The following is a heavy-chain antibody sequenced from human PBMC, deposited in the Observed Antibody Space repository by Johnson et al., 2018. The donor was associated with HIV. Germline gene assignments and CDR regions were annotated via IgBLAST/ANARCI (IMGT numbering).Heavy chain of an antibody. CDR3: ASSSPRDAFDI. CDR2: IKQDGSEK. Sequence: VQLVESGGGLVQPGGSLRLSCAASGFTFSSYWMNWVRQAPGKGLEWVDSIKQDGSEKYYVDSVKGRFTISRDNAKNSLYLQMNSPRAEDTAVYYCASSSPRDAFDIWDQGTMVTVSS. V-gene: IGHV3-7*03. CDR1: GFTFSSYW. J-gene: IGHJ3*02.